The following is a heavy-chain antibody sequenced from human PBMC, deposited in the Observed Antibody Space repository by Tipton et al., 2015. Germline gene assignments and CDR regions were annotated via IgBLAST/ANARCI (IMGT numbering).Heavy chain of an antibody. CDR3: ARHVFIQGSWYQWFDP. D-gene: IGHD6-13*01. Sequence: LRLSCTVSGGSISSSSYYWAWIRQPPGKGLEWIGSILHRGTTYYNPSLRSRVSLSIDTSSNQFSLSLTSVTAADTALYYCARHVFIQGSWYQWFDPWGQGTLVTVS. J-gene: IGHJ5*02. CDR1: GGSISSSSYY. V-gene: IGHV4-39*01. CDR2: ILHRGTT.